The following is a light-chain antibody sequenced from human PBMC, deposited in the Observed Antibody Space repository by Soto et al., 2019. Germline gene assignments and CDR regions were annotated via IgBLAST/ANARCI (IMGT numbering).Light chain of an antibody. CDR2: GAI. V-gene: IGKV3-15*01. CDR3: QHYNVWPPWT. Sequence: EIVMTQSPATLSVSPEDRVTLSCRASQNVRRNIAWYQQNPGQAPSLLIFGAITRATGIPARFSGSGSGTEFTLTISSLQSEDSAIYYCQHYNVWPPWTFGQGTKV. CDR1: QNVRRN. J-gene: IGKJ1*01.